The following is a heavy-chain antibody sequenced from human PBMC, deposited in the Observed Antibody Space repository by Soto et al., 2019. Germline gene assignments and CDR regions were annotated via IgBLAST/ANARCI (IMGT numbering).Heavy chain of an antibody. CDR2: IYYNGNT. D-gene: IGHD3-16*01. J-gene: IGHJ4*02. Sequence: SETKSHTYTVSDGSISTYYWNWIRQNPGKGLEWIAYIYYNGNTDSNPSLEGRVTISLDTPKNQLSLELSSVTAADTAVYYCARGYHGYSYANLDYRGQGILVTVSS. V-gene: IGHV4-59*01. CDR1: DGSISTYY. CDR3: ARGYHGYSYANLDY.